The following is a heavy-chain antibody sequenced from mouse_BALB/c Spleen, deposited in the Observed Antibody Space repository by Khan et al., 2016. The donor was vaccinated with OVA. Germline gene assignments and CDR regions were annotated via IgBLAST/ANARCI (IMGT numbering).Heavy chain of an antibody. Sequence: QVQLQQSGAELARPGASVKMSCKAPGYIFTSYMMHWVKQRPGQGLEWIGDINPSSGYNNYNQKFKDKATLTADKSSSTAYMQLSSLTSEDSAYYYCTRGGYGSFGYWGQGTLVTVSA. J-gene: IGHJ3*01. CDR1: GYIFTSYM. V-gene: IGHV1-4*01. CDR3: TRGGYGSFGY. CDR2: INPSSGYN. D-gene: IGHD1-1*01.